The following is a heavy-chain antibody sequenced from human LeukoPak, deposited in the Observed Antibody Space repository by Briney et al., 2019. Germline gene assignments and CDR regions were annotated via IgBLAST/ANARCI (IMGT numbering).Heavy chain of an antibody. V-gene: IGHV3-23*01. J-gene: IGHJ4*02. CDR3: AKGLHCSSTSCYLYYFDY. CDR1: GFTFSSYA. Sequence: GGSLRLSCAASGFTFSSYAMSWVRQAPGKGLEWVSAISGSGGSTYYADSLKGRFTISRDNSKNTLYLQMNSLRAEDTAVYYCAKGLHCSSTSCYLYYFDYWGQGTLVTVSS. D-gene: IGHD2-2*01. CDR2: ISGSGGST.